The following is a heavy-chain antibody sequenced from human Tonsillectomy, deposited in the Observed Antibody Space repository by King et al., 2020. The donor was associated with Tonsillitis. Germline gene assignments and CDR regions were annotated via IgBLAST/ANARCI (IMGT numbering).Heavy chain of an antibody. J-gene: IGHJ4*02. V-gene: IGHV4-39*01. CDR3: ARYVSGSFDY. Sequence: QLQESGPGVVKPSETLSLTCTVSGGSIRTSDQYWAWIRQPPGKGLEWIGYMYYSGTIFYNPSLKSRVTISGGTSETRFSLRLRFVTAADTAVYFCARYVSGSFDYWGQGALVTVSS. D-gene: IGHD1-26*01. CDR2: MYYSGTI. CDR1: GGSIRTSDQY.